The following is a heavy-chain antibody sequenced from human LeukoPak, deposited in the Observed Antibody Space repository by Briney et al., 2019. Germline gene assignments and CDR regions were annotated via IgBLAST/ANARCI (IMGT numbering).Heavy chain of an antibody. Sequence: ASVKVSCKASGYTFTSYAMNWVRQAPGQGLGWMGWINTNTGNPTYAQGFTGRFVFSLDTSVSTAYLQISSLKAEDTAVYYCARGDERVRGVIMSFTSVRARYGMDVWGQGTTVTVSS. D-gene: IGHD3-10*01. V-gene: IGHV7-4-1*02. CDR3: ARGDERVRGVIMSFTSVRARYGMDV. J-gene: IGHJ6*02. CDR2: INTNTGNP. CDR1: GYTFTSYA.